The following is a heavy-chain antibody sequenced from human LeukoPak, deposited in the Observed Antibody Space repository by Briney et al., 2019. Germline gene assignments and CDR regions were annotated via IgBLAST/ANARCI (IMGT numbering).Heavy chain of an antibody. V-gene: IGHV3-21*06. CDR1: GLTFRSYG. J-gene: IGHJ4*02. D-gene: IGHD1-26*01. CDR3: AREYNGNYYRPFDY. CDR2: ISSSSSYI. Sequence: PGGSLRLSCAASGLTFRSYGMNWVRQAPGKGLEWVSFISSSSSYIYYADSVKGRFTVSTDNAKNSLYLQMNSLRAEDTAVYYCAREYNGNYYRPFDYWGQGTLVTVSS.